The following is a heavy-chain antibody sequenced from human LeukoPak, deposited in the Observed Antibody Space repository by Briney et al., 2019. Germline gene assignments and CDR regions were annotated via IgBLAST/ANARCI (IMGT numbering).Heavy chain of an antibody. Sequence: SETLSLTCTVSGGSISSYYWSWIRQSPGKGLEWIGYIYYSGSTNYNPSLKSRVTISVDTSKNQFSLKLSSVTAADTAVYYCARGLMMAVAGRGEFHYWGQGTWSPSPQ. J-gene: IGHJ4*02. D-gene: IGHD6-19*01. CDR3: ARGLMMAVAGRGEFHY. V-gene: IGHV4-59*01. CDR2: IYYSGST. CDR1: GGSISSYY.